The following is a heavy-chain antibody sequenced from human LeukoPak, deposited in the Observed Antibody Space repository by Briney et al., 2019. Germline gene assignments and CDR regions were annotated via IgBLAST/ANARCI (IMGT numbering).Heavy chain of an antibody. CDR3: AKDQGTGGSYCDFWSGFGFFGWFDP. V-gene: IGHV3-23*01. D-gene: IGHD3-3*01. J-gene: IGHJ5*02. CDR2: ISGSGGST. CDR1: GFTFSSYA. Sequence: GGSLRLSCAASGFTFSSYAMSWVRQAPGKGLEWASAISGSGGSTYYADSVKGRFTISRDNSKNTLYLQMNSLRAEDTAVYYCAKDQGTGGSYCDFWSGFGFFGWFDPRGQGTLVTVSS.